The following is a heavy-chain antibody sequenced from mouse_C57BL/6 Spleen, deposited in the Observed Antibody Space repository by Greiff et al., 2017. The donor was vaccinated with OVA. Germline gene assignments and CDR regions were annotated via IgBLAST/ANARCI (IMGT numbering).Heavy chain of an antibody. Sequence: EVQGVESGGGLVKPGGSLKLSCAASGFTFSDYGMHWVRQAPEKGLEWVAYISSGSSTIYYADTVKGRCTISIDNAKNTLFLQMTSLRSEDTAMYYCASLGLLRYYYAMDYWGQGTSVTVSS. V-gene: IGHV5-17*01. CDR3: ASLGLLRYYYAMDY. J-gene: IGHJ4*01. D-gene: IGHD2-3*01. CDR2: ISSGSSTI. CDR1: GFTFSDYG.